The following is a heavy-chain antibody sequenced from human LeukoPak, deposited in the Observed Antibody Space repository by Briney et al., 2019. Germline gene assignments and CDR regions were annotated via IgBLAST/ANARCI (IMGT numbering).Heavy chain of an antibody. CDR1: GYTFTGYY. D-gene: IGHD2-15*01. Sequence: ASVKVSCKASGYTFTGYYMHWVRQAPGQGLEWMGWINPNSGDTNYAQKFQGRVTMTRDTSISTAYMELSRLRSDDTAVYYCAQDPDCGGGSCHSAKLFDSWGQGTLVTVSS. CDR2: INPNSGDT. CDR3: AQDPDCGGGSCHSAKLFDS. V-gene: IGHV1-2*02. J-gene: IGHJ5*01.